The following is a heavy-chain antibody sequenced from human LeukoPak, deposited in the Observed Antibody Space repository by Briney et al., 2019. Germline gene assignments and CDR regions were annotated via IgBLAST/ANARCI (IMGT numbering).Heavy chain of an antibody. CDR2: IYYSGST. Sequence: PSETLSLTCTVFGGSISSYYWSWIRQPPGKGLEWIGYIYYSGSTNYNPSLKSRVTISVDTSKNQFSLKLRSVTAADTAVYYCARDQGVAVGHYFDYWGQGTLVTVSS. D-gene: IGHD6-19*01. J-gene: IGHJ4*02. V-gene: IGHV4-59*01. CDR1: GGSISSYY. CDR3: ARDQGVAVGHYFDY.